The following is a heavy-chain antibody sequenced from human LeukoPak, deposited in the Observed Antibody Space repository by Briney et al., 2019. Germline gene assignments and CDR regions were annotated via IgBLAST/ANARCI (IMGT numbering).Heavy chain of an antibody. Sequence: GASVKVSCKASGGTFSSYAISWVRQAPGQGLEWMGWISGSNGNTFSAQKFQGRVTMTTDARTVYMELRSLRSDDTAVYYCARDRDYSSSTLDFDSWGQGSLVIVSS. CDR1: GGTFSSYA. J-gene: IGHJ4*02. CDR2: ISGSNGNT. CDR3: ARDRDYSSSTLDFDS. D-gene: IGHD6-6*01. V-gene: IGHV1-18*01.